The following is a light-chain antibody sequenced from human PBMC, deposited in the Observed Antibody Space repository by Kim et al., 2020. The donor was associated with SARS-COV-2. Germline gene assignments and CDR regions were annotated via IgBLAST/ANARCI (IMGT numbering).Light chain of an antibody. J-gene: IGLJ2*01. CDR1: GAGYD. CDR2: GNS. V-gene: IGLV1-40*01. CDR3: QSYDSSLSGYVV. Sequence: GAPEQRVAISCPAGAGYDVHWYQQLPGTAPKLLIYGNSNRPSGVPDRFSGSKSGTSASLAITGLQAEDEADYYCQSYDSSLSGYVVFGGGTQLTVL.